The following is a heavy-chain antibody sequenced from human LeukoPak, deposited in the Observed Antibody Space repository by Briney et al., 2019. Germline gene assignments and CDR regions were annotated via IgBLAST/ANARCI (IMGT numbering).Heavy chain of an antibody. J-gene: IGHJ4*02. CDR3: ASSSSGWYNFDY. V-gene: IGHV3-23*01. D-gene: IGHD6-19*01. Sequence: GGSLRLSCAASGFTFSSYAMSWVRQAPGKGLEWVSAIRASGGSTFYADSVRGRFTISRDNSKNTPDLQMNNLRAEDTAVYYCASSSSGWYNFDYWGQGTLVTVSS. CDR1: GFTFSSYA. CDR2: IRASGGST.